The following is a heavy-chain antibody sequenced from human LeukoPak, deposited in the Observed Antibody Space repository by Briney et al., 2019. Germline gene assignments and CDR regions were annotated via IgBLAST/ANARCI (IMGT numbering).Heavy chain of an antibody. CDR2: IKQDRSEK. V-gene: IGHV3-7*01. CDR3: ARLREIPVFGVVTKSTSYFDY. CDR1: GFTFSSYW. J-gene: IGHJ4*02. Sequence: GGSLRLSCAASGFTFSSYWMTWVRQAPGKGLEWVANIKQDRSEKYYVDSVKGRFTISRDNAKNSLYLQMNSLRAEDTAVYYCARLREIPVFGVVTKSTSYFDYWGQGTLVTVSS. D-gene: IGHD3-3*01.